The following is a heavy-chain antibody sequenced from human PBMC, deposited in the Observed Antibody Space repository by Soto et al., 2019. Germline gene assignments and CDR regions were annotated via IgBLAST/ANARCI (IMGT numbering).Heavy chain of an antibody. J-gene: IGHJ6*04. V-gene: IGHV1-18*01. D-gene: IGHD3-10*01. Sequence: QVQLVQSGAEVKKPGASVKVSCKASGYSFTSHGISWVRQAPGQGLEWMGWISDNSGDTNYAEKLQGRVTVTTDRTTSTAYLEQRSLRSEDTAVYYCARIVRGSNIDYCLYKNVLGKGSTVTVSS. CDR3: ARIVRGSNIDYCLYKNV. CDR2: ISDNSGDT. CDR1: GYSFTSHG.